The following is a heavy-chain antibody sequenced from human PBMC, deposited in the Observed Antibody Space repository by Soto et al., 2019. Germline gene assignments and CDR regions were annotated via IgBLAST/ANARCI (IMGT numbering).Heavy chain of an antibody. J-gene: IGHJ3*02. Sequence: EVQLVESGGGLVQPGGSLRLSCAASGFTFSSYWMSWVRQAPGKGLEWVANIKQDGSEKYYVDSVKGRFTISRDNAKNSLYLQMNSLRAEDTAVYYCARVTGSAVAGTGAFDIWGQGTMVTVSS. D-gene: IGHD6-19*01. CDR2: IKQDGSEK. CDR1: GFTFSSYW. CDR3: ARVTGSAVAGTGAFDI. V-gene: IGHV3-7*01.